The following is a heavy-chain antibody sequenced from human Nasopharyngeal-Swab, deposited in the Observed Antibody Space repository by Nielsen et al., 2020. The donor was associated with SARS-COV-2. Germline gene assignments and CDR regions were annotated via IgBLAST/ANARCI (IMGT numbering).Heavy chain of an antibody. CDR1: GGSFSGYY. CDR2: IYYSGST. V-gene: IGHV4-59*01. J-gene: IGHJ3*02. D-gene: IGHD2-2*01. CDR3: ARDPISVVPAADDAFDI. Sequence: SETLSLTCAVYGGSFSGYYWSWIRQPPGKGLEWIGYIYYSGSTNYNPSLKSRVTISVDTSKNQFSLKLSSVTAADTAVYYCARDPISVVPAADDAFDIWGQGTMVTVSS.